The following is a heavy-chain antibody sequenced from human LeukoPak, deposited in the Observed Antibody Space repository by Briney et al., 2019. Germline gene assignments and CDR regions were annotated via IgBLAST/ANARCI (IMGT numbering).Heavy chain of an antibody. Sequence: GGSLRLSCAASGFTVSSNYMSWVRQAPGKGLEWVSVIYSGGSTYYADSVKGRFTISRDNSKNTLYLQMNSLRAEDTAVYYCASGSYYTYYYYGMDVWGQGTTVTVSS. CDR1: GFTVSSNY. V-gene: IGHV3-53*01. CDR2: IYSGGST. J-gene: IGHJ6*02. CDR3: ASGSYYTYYYYGMDV. D-gene: IGHD3-10*01.